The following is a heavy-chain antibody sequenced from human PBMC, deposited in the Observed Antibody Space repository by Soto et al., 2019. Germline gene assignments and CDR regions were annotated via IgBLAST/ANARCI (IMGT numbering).Heavy chain of an antibody. Sequence: QVHLVQSGAEAKKPGASVKVSCKGSGYGFTTYGITWVRQAPGQGLEWMAWISAHNDNTNYAQKLQGRVTVTRDTSTSTAYMELRSLRSDDTAVYYCARGRYGDYWGQEALVTVSS. J-gene: IGHJ4*02. CDR3: ARGRYGDY. D-gene: IGHD1-1*01. CDR2: ISAHNDNT. V-gene: IGHV1-18*01. CDR1: GYGFTTYG.